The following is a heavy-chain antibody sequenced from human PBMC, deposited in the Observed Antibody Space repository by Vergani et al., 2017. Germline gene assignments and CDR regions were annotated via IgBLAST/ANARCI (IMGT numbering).Heavy chain of an antibody. J-gene: IGHJ5*02. D-gene: IGHD2-2*01. Sequence: QVQLQQWGAGLLKPSETLSLTCAVYGGSFNSYYWNWIRQPPAKGLGGFGEINHSGSTNYNSSLKSRVTISVDTSKNQFSRELSAVTAADTAVYYCSRGLYCSSTSCYLTTGTRWVDPWGQGTLLT. CDR3: SRGLYCSSTSCYLTTGTRWVDP. CDR1: GGSFNSYY. V-gene: IGHV4-34*01. CDR2: INHSGST.